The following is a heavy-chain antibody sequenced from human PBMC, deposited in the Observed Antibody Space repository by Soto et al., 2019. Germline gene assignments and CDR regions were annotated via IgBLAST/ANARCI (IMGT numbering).Heavy chain of an antibody. D-gene: IGHD3-3*01. CDR1: GFTFSSYW. CDR2: IKQDGSEK. J-gene: IGHJ5*02. CDR3: ARDLDLRDFWSGHFGGVWFDP. Sequence: EVQLVESGGGLVQPGGSLRLSCAASGFTFSSYWMSWVRQTPGKGLEWVANIKQDGSEKYYVDSVKGRFTISRDNAKNSLYLQMNSLRAEDTAVYYCARDLDLRDFWSGHFGGVWFDPCGQGTLVTVSS. V-gene: IGHV3-7*01.